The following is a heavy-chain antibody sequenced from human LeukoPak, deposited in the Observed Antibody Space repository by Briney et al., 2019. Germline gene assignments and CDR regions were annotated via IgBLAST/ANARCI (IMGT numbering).Heavy chain of an antibody. Sequence: SETLSLTCTVSGGSISSSSYYWGWIRQPPGKGLEWIGYIYYSGSTYYNPSLKSRVTISVDTSKNQFSLKLSSVTAADTAVYYCARANGFYYYYGMDVWGQGTTVTVSS. CDR3: ARANGFYYYYGMDV. CDR1: GGSISSSSYY. CDR2: IYYSGST. D-gene: IGHD1-1*01. J-gene: IGHJ6*02. V-gene: IGHV4-31*03.